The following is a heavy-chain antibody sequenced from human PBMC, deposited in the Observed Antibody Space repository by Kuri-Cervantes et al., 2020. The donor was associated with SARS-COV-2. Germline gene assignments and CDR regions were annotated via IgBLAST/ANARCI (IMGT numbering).Heavy chain of an antibody. CDR2: ISSSGSTI. CDR1: GFTFSDYY. V-gene: IGHV3-11*04. Sequence: LSLTCAASGFTFSDYYMSWIRQAPGKGLEWVSYISSSGSTIYYADSVKGRFTISRDNAKNSLYLQMNSLRAEDTAVYYCASDPVDTAKDSDYYYGMDVWGQGTTVTVSS. J-gene: IGHJ6*02. D-gene: IGHD5-18*01. CDR3: ASDPVDTAKDSDYYYGMDV.